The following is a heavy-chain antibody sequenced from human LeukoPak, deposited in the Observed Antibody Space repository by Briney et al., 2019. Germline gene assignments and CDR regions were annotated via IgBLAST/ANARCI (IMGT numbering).Heavy chain of an antibody. J-gene: IGHJ4*02. CDR2: INHSGST. V-gene: IGHV4-34*01. CDR3: ASALVPHYFDY. CDR1: GGSFSGYY. D-gene: IGHD6-13*01. Sequence: PSETLSLTCAVYGGSFSGYYWSWIRQPPGKGLEWIGEINHSGSTNYNPSLKSRVTISVDTSKNQFSLKLSSVTAADTAVYYCASALVPHYFDYWGQGTLVTVSS.